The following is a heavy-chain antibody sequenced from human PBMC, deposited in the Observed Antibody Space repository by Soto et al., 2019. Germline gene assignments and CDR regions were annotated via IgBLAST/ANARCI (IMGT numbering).Heavy chain of an antibody. J-gene: IGHJ6*02. Sequence: SETLSLTCTVSGGSVSSGSYYWSWIRQPPGKGLEWIGYIYYSGSTNYNPSLKSRVTISVDTSKNQFSLKLSSVTAADTAVYYCARDHRGTTGEDYYYGMDVWGQGTTVTV. CDR2: IYYSGST. CDR3: ARDHRGTTGEDYYYGMDV. D-gene: IGHD4-17*01. CDR1: GGSVSSGSYY. V-gene: IGHV4-61*01.